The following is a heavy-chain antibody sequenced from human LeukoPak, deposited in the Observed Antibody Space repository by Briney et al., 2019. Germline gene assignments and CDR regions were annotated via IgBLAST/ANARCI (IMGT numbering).Heavy chain of an antibody. D-gene: IGHD3-22*01. Sequence: SETLSLTCTVSGASIRRSNWWSWVRQSPGKGPEWIGEIFYSGTTNYNPSLKSRVTISVDTSKNQFSLKLSSVTAADTAVYYCARSETSSGYYSYFDYWGQGTLVTVSS. CDR2: IFYSGTT. J-gene: IGHJ4*02. V-gene: IGHV4-4*02. CDR3: ARSETSSGYYSYFDY. CDR1: GASIRRSNW.